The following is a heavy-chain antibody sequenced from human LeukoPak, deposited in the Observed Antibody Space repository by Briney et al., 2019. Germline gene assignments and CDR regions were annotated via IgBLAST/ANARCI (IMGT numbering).Heavy chain of an antibody. CDR3: AKELITFGGVIVTPFDY. CDR2: ISYDGSNK. V-gene: IGHV3-30*18. D-gene: IGHD3-16*02. CDR1: GFTVSSNY. Sequence: GGSLRLSCAASGFTVSSNYMSWVRQAPGKGLEWVAVISYDGSNKYYADSVKGRFTISRDNSKNTLYLQMNSLRAEDTAVYYCAKELITFGGVIVTPFDYWGQGTLVTVSS. J-gene: IGHJ4*02.